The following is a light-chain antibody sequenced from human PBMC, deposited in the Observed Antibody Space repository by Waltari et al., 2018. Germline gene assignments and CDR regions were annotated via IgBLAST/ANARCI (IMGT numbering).Light chain of an antibody. CDR2: KAS. CDR1: QSISSW. Sequence: DIQMTQSPSTLSASVGDRVTITCRASQSISSWLAWYQQKPGKAPKLLIYKASTLESGVPSRFSGSGSGTEFTLTISSPQPDDFATYYCQQYHSYSLTFGGGTKVEIK. V-gene: IGKV1-5*03. CDR3: QQYHSYSLT. J-gene: IGKJ4*01.